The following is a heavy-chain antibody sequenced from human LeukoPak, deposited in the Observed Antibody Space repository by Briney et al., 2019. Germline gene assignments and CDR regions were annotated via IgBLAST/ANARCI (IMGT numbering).Heavy chain of an antibody. J-gene: IGHJ3*02. Sequence: GGALRLSCAASGLNFSRNWMTWVRQAPGKGLEWVANIKEDGSAKSYVDSVKGRFTISRDNAKNSLYLQMSSLRVEDTAVYYCARDYDYFSGHNLDAYDIWGQGTTVTVSS. V-gene: IGHV3-7*01. D-gene: IGHD2-15*01. CDR3: ARDYDYFSGHNLDAYDI. CDR1: GLNFSRNW. CDR2: IKEDGSAK.